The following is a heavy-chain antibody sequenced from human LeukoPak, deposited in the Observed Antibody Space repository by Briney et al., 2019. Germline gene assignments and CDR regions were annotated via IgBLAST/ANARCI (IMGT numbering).Heavy chain of an antibody. J-gene: IGHJ4*02. D-gene: IGHD2-15*01. CDR2: ISGSGSST. Sequence: GGSLRLSCAASGFTFSSYAMSWVRQAPGKGLEWVSAISGSGSSTYYADSVEGRFTISRDNSKNTLYLQMNSLRAEDTAVYYCAKDRYCSGGSCYSGFDYWGQGTLVTVSS. V-gene: IGHV3-23*01. CDR1: GFTFSSYA. CDR3: AKDRYCSGGSCYSGFDY.